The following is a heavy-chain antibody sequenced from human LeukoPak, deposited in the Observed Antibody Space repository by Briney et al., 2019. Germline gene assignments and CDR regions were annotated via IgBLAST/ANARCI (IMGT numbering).Heavy chain of an antibody. CDR3: ASGYLVHTFDF. Sequence: SETLSLTCTVSGVSIRSTSYYWGWIRQPPGKGLEWIGSIYFSGNTYYNPSLKTRVTISIDTSKNQFSLKLTSVTAADTAIFYCASGYLVHTFDFWGQGTLGTVSS. J-gene: IGHJ4*02. CDR1: GVSIRSTSYY. CDR2: IYFSGNT. D-gene: IGHD2-2*03. V-gene: IGHV4-39*01.